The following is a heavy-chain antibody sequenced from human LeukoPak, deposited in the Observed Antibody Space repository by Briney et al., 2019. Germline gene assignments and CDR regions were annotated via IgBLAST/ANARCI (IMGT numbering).Heavy chain of an antibody. J-gene: IGHJ4*02. Sequence: GGSLRLSCAASGFTFSIYWMHWVRQAPGKGLVWVSHINNDGTSTSYADSVKGRFTISRDSARNTLYLQMNSLKADDTAVYYCAKSRGNYFDYWGRGTLVTVSS. CDR2: INNDGTST. CDR1: GFTFSIYW. CDR3: AKSRGNYFDY. D-gene: IGHD1-1*01. V-gene: IGHV3-74*01.